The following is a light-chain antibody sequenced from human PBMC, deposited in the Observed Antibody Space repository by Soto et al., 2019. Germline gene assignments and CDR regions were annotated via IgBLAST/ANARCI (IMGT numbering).Light chain of an antibody. J-gene: IGKJ1*01. Sequence: EIVLTQSPAALSLSPGERATISCRASQSVTNYYPAWHQHNPGLPPSLLIVDAFNTATGAPARFSGSGSGADVPLTISRLEPEDFAVYYCQRCARSPLTFGQGTKVEIK. CDR2: DAF. V-gene: IGKV3D-20*01. CDR1: QSVTNYY. CDR3: QRCARSPLT.